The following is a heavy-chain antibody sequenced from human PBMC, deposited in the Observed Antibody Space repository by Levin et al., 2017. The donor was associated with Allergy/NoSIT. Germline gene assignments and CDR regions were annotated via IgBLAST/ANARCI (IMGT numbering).Heavy chain of an antibody. CDR1: GGSISSGGYY. CDR3: ARGQRQLVLN. Sequence: SETLSLTCTVSGGSISSGGYYWSWIRQHPGKGLEWIGYIYYSGSTYYNPSLKSRVTISVDTSKNQFSLKLSSVTAADTAVYYCARGQRQLVLNWGQGTLVTVSS. V-gene: IGHV4-31*03. D-gene: IGHD6-6*01. J-gene: IGHJ4*02. CDR2: IYYSGST.